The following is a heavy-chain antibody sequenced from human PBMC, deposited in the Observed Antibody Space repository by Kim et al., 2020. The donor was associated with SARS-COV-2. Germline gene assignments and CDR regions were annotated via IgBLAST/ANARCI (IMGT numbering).Heavy chain of an antibody. CDR1: GFTFSSYA. J-gene: IGHJ6*02. Sequence: GGSLRLSCVVSGFTFSSYAMTWVRQAPGKGLQWVSTISGSGGTTYYADSVKGRFTISRDNSKITLYLQMNILRAGDTAIYYCARDRKFGGASVVWGQVTT. CDR3: ARDRKFGGASVV. CDR2: ISGSGGTT. V-gene: IGHV3-23*01. D-gene: IGHD3-16*01.